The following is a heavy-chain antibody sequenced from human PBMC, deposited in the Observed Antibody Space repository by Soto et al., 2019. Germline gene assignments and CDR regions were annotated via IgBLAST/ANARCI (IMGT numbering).Heavy chain of an antibody. Sequence: EVQLVESGGGLVKPGGSLRLSCTASGFSISSAWMNWVRQAPGKGLEWVGRIKTKTKGETTDDPAPVKGRFTISRDDSKNTLYLQMNSLKMEDTAVYYCTTGSVEGYWGQGTLVTVSS. CDR1: GFSISSAW. D-gene: IGHD3-3*01. J-gene: IGHJ4*02. CDR2: IKTKTKGETT. CDR3: TTGSVEGY. V-gene: IGHV3-15*07.